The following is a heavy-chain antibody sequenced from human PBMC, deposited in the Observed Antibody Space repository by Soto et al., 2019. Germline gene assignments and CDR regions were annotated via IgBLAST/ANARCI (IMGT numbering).Heavy chain of an antibody. CDR1: GFTFSTYW. CDR3: ARGWFLDY. Sequence: EVQLVESGGGLVQPGGSLRLSCAASGFTFSTYWMSWVRQTPGKGLEWVANINEDGSERYYVDSVKGRFTISRDNAKNSLYLQMNSLRGEDTAVYYCARGWFLDYWGQGTLFTVSS. J-gene: IGHJ4*02. D-gene: IGHD2-15*01. CDR2: INEDGSER. V-gene: IGHV3-7*05.